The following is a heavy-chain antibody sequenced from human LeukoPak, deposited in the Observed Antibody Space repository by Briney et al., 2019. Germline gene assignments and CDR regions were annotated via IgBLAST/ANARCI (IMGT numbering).Heavy chain of an antibody. CDR2: INPNSGGT. D-gene: IGHD6-19*01. CDR1: GYTFTGNY. Sequence: ASVKVSCKXSGYTFTGNYMHWVRQAPGQGLEWMGRINPNSGGTNYAQKFQGRVTMTRDTSISTAYMELSRLRSDDTAVYYCARVLAVAKDLVDWFDPWGQGTLVTVSS. CDR3: ARVLAVAKDLVDWFDP. V-gene: IGHV1-2*06. J-gene: IGHJ5*02.